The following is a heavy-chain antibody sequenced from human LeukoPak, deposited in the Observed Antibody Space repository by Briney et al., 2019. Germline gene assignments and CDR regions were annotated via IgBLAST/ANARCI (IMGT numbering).Heavy chain of an antibody. J-gene: IGHJ4*02. CDR1: GDSVSSNSAA. CDR2: TYYRSKWYN. V-gene: IGHV6-1*01. CDR3: ARVGDMITFGGVIVEGYFDY. D-gene: IGHD3-16*02. Sequence: SQTLSLTCAISGDSVSSNSAAWNWIRQSPSRGLEWLGRTYYRSKWYNDYAVSVKSRITINPDTSKNQFSLQLNSVTPEDTAVYYCARVGDMITFGGVIVEGYFDYWGQGTPVTVSS.